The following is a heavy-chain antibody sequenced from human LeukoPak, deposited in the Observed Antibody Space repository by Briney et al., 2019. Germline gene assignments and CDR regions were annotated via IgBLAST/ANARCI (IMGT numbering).Heavy chain of an antibody. Sequence: PGGSLRLSCAASGFTFSSYAMSWVRQAPGKGLEWVSSISSSGYYIYYADSVKGRFTISRDNAKNSLYLQMNSLRVEDTAVYYCAREHDESFDIWGQGTMVTVSS. V-gene: IGHV3-21*01. CDR1: GFTFSSYA. D-gene: IGHD3-16*01. J-gene: IGHJ3*02. CDR2: ISSSGYYI. CDR3: AREHDESFDI.